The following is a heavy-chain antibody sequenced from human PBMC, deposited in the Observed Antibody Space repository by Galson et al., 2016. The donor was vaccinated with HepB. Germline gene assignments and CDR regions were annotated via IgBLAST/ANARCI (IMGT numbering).Heavy chain of an antibody. D-gene: IGHD3-16*01. J-gene: IGHJ4*02. Sequence: SVKVSCKASGYVFANYYMHWVRQAPGQGLEWMGIINPTGGSASYAQKFQGRVIMTRDTSTSTVYMQLNNLRPEDTAVFYCAREGYAYSAYAFDVWGQGTLGTVSP. CDR1: GYVFANYY. CDR3: AREGYAYSAYAFDV. CDR2: INPTGGSA. V-gene: IGHV1-46*01.